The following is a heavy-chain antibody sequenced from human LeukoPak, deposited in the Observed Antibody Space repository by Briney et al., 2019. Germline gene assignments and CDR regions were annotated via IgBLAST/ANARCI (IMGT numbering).Heavy chain of an antibody. J-gene: IGHJ4*02. CDR3: AKDNGYSSGWYYFDY. D-gene: IGHD6-19*01. Sequence: GRSLRLSCAASGFTFDDYAMHWVRQAPGKGLEWVSGISWNSGSIGYADSVKGRFTISRDNAKNSLYLQMNSLRAEDTALYYCAKDNGYSSGWYYFDYWGQGTLVTVSS. CDR2: ISWNSGSI. V-gene: IGHV3-9*01. CDR1: GFTFDDYA.